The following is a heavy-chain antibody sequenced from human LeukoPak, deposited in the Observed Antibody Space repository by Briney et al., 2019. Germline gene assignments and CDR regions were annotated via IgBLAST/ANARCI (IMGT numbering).Heavy chain of an antibody. V-gene: IGHV1-46*01. CDR1: GYTFTSYY. CDR3: ARENKMDDFCGGDCVNWFDP. D-gene: IGHD2-21*01. Sequence: GASVKVSCKASGYTFTSYYMHWVRQAPGQGLEWMGIINPSGGSTSYAQKFQGRVTMTRDTSTSTVYMELSSLRSEDTAVYYCARENKMDDFCGGDCVNWFDPWGQGTLVTVSS. CDR2: INPSGGST. J-gene: IGHJ5*02.